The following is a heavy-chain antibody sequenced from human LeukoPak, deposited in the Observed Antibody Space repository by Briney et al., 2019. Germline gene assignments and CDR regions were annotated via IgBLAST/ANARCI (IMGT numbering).Heavy chain of an antibody. Sequence: GGSLRLSCAASGFTFSSYSMNWVRQAPGKGLEWVSYISSSSSTIYYADSVKGRFTISRDNAKNSLYLQMNSLRAEDTAVYYCARVYYDILTGYSPPVFYYMDVWGKGTTVTVSS. CDR3: ARVYYDILTGYSPPVFYYMDV. V-gene: IGHV3-48*01. D-gene: IGHD3-9*01. CDR2: ISSSSSTI. J-gene: IGHJ6*03. CDR1: GFTFSSYS.